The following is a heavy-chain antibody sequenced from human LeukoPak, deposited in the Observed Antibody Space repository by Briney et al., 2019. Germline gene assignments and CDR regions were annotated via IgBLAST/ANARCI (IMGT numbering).Heavy chain of an antibody. CDR1: GFTFSSYA. CDR2: ISRSDDSPKFST. J-gene: IGHJ4*02. V-gene: IGHV3-23*01. D-gene: IGHD3-10*01. Sequence: PGGSLRLSCAASGFTFSSYAMSWVRQAPGKGLEWVSAISRSDDSPKFSTKYADSVTGRFTISRDNSKNTLYLQMNSLRAEDTAVYYCARDLIVGSGRPKNRGDFDYWGQGTLVTVSS. CDR3: ARDLIVGSGRPKNRGDFDY.